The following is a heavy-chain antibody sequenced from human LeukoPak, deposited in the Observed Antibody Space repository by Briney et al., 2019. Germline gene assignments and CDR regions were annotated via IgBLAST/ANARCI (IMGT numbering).Heavy chain of an antibody. Sequence: SETLSLTCNVYGGSLSGYYWSWIRQPPGKGLEWIGEINHSGSTNYNPSLRRRVSISIDTSTNEFSLKMISVTAADTAVFYCARALTEYSSSFYYYYGMDVWGQGTTVTVSS. J-gene: IGHJ6*02. CDR2: INHSGST. CDR3: ARALTEYSSSFYYYYGMDV. V-gene: IGHV4-34*01. CDR1: GGSLSGYY. D-gene: IGHD6-6*01.